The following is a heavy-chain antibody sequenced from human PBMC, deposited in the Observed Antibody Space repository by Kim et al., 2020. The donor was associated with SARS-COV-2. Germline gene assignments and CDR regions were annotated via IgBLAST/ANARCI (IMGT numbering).Heavy chain of an antibody. CDR2: IYTSGSP. J-gene: IGHJ4*01. CDR1: GGSISSYY. D-gene: IGHD2-2*02. CDR3: SSAKRYCSSTSWCTKGYF. Sequence: SETLSLTCTVSGGSISSYYWSWIRQPAGKGLEWVGRIYTSGSPDYNPSLKSRVTMSVDTSKNQFSLNLRSVTAAATAVYDCSSAKRYCSSTSWCTKGYF. V-gene: IGHV4-4*07.